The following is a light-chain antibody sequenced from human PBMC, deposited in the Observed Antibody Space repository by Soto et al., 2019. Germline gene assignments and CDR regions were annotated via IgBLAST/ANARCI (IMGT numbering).Light chain of an antibody. Sequence: EIVLTQSPGTLSLSLGERATLXXRTSQSVSNNYLAWYQQKPGQATXFLIYDASNRVTGIPARFSGSGSGTDFTLTISSVEPEDFAVYYCQQRVDWLTFGGGTRLEIK. J-gene: IGKJ5*01. CDR1: QSVSNN. V-gene: IGKV3-11*01. CDR3: QQRVDWLT. CDR2: DAS.